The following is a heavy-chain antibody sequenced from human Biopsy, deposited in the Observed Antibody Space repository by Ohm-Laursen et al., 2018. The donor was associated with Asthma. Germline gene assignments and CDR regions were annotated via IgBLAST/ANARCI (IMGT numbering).Heavy chain of an antibody. CDR2: ISVYNGNT. CDR1: GYTFNSAG. V-gene: IGHV1-18*01. Sequence: SVKVSCKTSGYTFNSAGITWVRQAPGQGLEWMGWISVYNGNTKVAQKLQDRVTMITDTSPSTAYMELRSLRSDDTAVYFYARAVDYSLYYGIDVFGQGPTVTVS. D-gene: IGHD3-10*01. CDR3: ARAVDYSLYYGIDV. J-gene: IGHJ6*02.